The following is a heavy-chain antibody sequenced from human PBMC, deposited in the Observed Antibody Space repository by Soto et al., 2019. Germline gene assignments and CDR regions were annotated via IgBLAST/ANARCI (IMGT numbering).Heavy chain of an antibody. CDR3: AGPLSCSSASCSVGWLDP. J-gene: IGHJ5*02. CDR2: ISAYNGNT. Sequence: QVQLVQSGAEVKKPGASVKVSCKASGYTFTSYGISWVRQAPGQGLEWMGWISAYNGNTNYAQKLQGRVTMTKDTSTRTAYMELRSLRSDDTAVYYCAGPLSCSSASCSVGWLDPWGQGTLVTVSS. V-gene: IGHV1-18*01. D-gene: IGHD2-2*01. CDR1: GYTFTSYG.